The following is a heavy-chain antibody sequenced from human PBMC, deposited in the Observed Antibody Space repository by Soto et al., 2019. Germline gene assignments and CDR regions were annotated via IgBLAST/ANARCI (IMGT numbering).Heavy chain of an antibody. V-gene: IGHV3-30-3*01. CDR1: GFTFSSYA. D-gene: IGHD5-18*01. J-gene: IGHJ4*02. Sequence: GGSLRLSCAASGFTFSSYAMHWVRQAPGKGLEWVAVISYDGSNKYYADSVKGRFTISRDNSKNTLYLQMNSLRAEDTAVYYCARAHLGTAMASSFDYWGQGTLVTVSS. CDR2: ISYDGSNK. CDR3: ARAHLGTAMASSFDY.